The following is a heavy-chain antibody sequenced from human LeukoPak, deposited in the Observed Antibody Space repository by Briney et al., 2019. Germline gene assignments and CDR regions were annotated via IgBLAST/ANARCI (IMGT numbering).Heavy chain of an antibody. V-gene: IGHV3-21*01. CDR2: ISSSSSYI. J-gene: IGHJ6*03. D-gene: IGHD3-3*01. CDR3: ARGIRFLTRTGYYYMDV. CDR1: GFTFSSYS. Sequence: GGSLRLSCAASGFTFSSYSMNWVRQAPGKGLEWVSSISSSSSYIYYADSVKGRFTISRDNAKNSLYLQMNSLRAEDMAVYYCARGIRFLTRTGYYYMDVWGKGTTVTVSS.